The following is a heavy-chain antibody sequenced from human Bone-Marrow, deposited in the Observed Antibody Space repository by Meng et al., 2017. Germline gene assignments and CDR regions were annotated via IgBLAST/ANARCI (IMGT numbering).Heavy chain of an antibody. CDR1: GFTFSNYE. CDR2: IGTTRTII. V-gene: IGHV3-48*03. D-gene: IGHD2-2*01. CDR3: ARRYCSSTSCLMDV. Sequence: GGSLRLSCAASGFTFSNYEMNWVRQAPGKGLEWVSYIGTTRTIIYYADSVKGRFTISRDNTKNALYLQVNGLRAEDTAVYCCARRYCSSTSCLMDVWGQGTTVTVSS. J-gene: IGHJ6*02.